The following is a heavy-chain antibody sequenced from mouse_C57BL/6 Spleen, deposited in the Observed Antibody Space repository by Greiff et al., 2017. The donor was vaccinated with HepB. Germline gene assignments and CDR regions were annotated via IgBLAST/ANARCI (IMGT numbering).Heavy chain of an antibody. J-gene: IGHJ1*03. CDR1: GFTFSDYG. Sequence: EVHLVESGGGLVKPGGSLKLSCAASGFTFSDYGMHWVRQAPEKGLEWVAYISSGSSTIYYADTVKGRFTISRDNAKNTLFLQMTSLRSEDTAMYYCARPLITTVDWYFDVWGTGTTVTVSS. CDR3: ARPLITTVDWYFDV. V-gene: IGHV5-17*01. D-gene: IGHD1-1*01. CDR2: ISSGSSTI.